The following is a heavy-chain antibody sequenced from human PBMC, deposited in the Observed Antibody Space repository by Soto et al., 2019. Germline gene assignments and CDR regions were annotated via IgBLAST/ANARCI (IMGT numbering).Heavy chain of an antibody. D-gene: IGHD3-10*01. V-gene: IGHV3-30*18. CDR2: ISYDGSNK. CDR1: GFTFSSYS. Sequence: GGSLRLSCAASGFTFSSYSMNWVRQAPGKGLEWVAVISYDGSNKYYADSVKGRFTVSRDNSKNTLYLQMNSLRAEDTAVYYCANLWFGELLYLSYDPSPHFDYWGQGTLVTVSS. J-gene: IGHJ4*02. CDR3: ANLWFGELLYLSYDPSPHFDY.